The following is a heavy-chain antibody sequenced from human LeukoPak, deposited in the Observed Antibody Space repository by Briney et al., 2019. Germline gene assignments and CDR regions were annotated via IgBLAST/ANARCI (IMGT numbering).Heavy chain of an antibody. CDR2: ISAYNGNT. D-gene: IGHD3-22*01. V-gene: IGHV1-18*01. CDR1: GYTFTSYG. CDR3: AREGHYYDSSGYYGAFDI. Sequence: ASVKVSCKASGYTFTSYGISWVRQAPGQGLEWMGWISAYNGNTNYAQKLQGRVTMTTDTSTSTAYMELRSLRSEDTAVYYCAREGHYYDSSGYYGAFDIWGQGTMVTVSS. J-gene: IGHJ3*02.